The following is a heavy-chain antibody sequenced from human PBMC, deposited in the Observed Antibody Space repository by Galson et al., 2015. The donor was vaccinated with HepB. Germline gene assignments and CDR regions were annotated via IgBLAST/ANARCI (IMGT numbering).Heavy chain of an antibody. D-gene: IGHD2-15*01. CDR3: AKVFSAGAYCSGGSCYSFDY. J-gene: IGHJ4*02. V-gene: IGHV3-23*01. CDR2: ISGSGGST. CDR1: GFTFTSYA. Sequence: SLRLSCAASGFTFTSYAMSWVRQPPGKGLEWVSAISGSGGSTYYADSVKGRFTISRDNSKNTLYLQMNSLRAEDTAVYYCAKVFSAGAYCSGGSCYSFDYWGQGTLVTVSS.